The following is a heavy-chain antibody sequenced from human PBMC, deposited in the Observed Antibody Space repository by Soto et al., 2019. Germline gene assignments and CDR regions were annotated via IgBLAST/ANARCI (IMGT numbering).Heavy chain of an antibody. D-gene: IGHD3-10*01. CDR3: ATSLWFGKDSEI. J-gene: IGHJ4*02. Sequence: LTCAVYGGSFSNNYWTWFREPPGKGLEWIGEISPSGTTKYIPSLKSRGTISVDTSRKQFFLKVTSVSAADTAVYYCATSLWFGKDSEIWGPGTLVTVSS. CDR2: ISPSGTT. V-gene: IGHV4-34*01. CDR1: GGSFSNNY.